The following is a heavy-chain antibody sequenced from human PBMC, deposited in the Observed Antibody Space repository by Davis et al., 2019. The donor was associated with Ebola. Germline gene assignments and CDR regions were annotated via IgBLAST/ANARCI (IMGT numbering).Heavy chain of an antibody. D-gene: IGHD3-16*01. V-gene: IGHV3-23*01. J-gene: IGHJ4*02. CDR1: GFTFTSRA. CDR3: AKEEGGYYFDY. CDR2: ISGRGDST. Sequence: GESLKISCAASGFTFTSRAMSWVRQAPGKGLEWVSVISGRGDSTYYADSVKGRFTISRDNSKNTLYLQMNSLRAEDTAVYYCAKEEGGYYFDYWGQGTLVTVSS.